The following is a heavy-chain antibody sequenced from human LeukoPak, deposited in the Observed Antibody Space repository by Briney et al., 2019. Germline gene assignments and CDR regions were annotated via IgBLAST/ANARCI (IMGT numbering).Heavy chain of an antibody. CDR3: ARRNLAAAGSHAGFDL. J-gene: IGHJ5*02. Sequence: EASVKVSCKASGYTFTSYGISWVRQAPGQGLEWMGWISAYNGNTNYAQKLQGRVTMTTDTSTSTAYMELRSLRSDDTAVYYCARRNLAAAGSHAGFDLWGQGTLVTVSS. CDR1: GYTFTSYG. V-gene: IGHV1-18*01. CDR2: ISAYNGNT. D-gene: IGHD6-13*01.